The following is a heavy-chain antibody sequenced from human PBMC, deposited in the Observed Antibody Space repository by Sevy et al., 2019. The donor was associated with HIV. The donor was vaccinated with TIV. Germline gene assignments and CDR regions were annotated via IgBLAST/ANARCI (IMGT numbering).Heavy chain of an antibody. CDR1: GFTFSSYA. CDR3: AKRNRILRFLEWYNPMDV. CDR2: ISGSGGST. J-gene: IGHJ6*02. V-gene: IGHV3-23*01. Sequence: GGSLRLSCAASGFTFSSYAMSWVRQAPGKGLEWVSAISGSGGSTYYADSGKGRFTISRDNSKNTLYLQMNSLRAEDTAVYYCAKRNRILRFLEWYNPMDVWGQGTTVTVSS. D-gene: IGHD3-3*01.